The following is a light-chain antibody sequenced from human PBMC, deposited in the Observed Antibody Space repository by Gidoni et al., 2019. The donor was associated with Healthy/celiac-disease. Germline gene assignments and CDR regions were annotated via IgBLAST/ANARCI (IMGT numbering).Light chain of an antibody. V-gene: IGKV1-33*01. Sequence: DIQMTQSPSSLSASVGDRVAITCQASHDISNYLNGYQQKQGKDPKLLIYDACNLETGVPPSFSGSGSATVFTFTIVSLQHEDISTYHCQPYYPLPVTFGPGTKVDIK. J-gene: IGKJ3*01. CDR3: QPYYPLPVT. CDR2: DAC. CDR1: HDISNY.